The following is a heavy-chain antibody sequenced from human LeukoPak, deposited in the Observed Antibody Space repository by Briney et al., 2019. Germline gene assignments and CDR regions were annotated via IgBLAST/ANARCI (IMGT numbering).Heavy chain of an antibody. Sequence: ASVKVSCKVSGYTLTELSMHWVRQAPGKGLEWMGGFDPEDGETIYAQKFQGRVTTTEDTSTDTAYMELSSLRSEDTAVYYCATLPGGIFDYWGQGTLVTVSS. CDR3: ATLPGGIFDY. D-gene: IGHD2-8*02. V-gene: IGHV1-24*01. CDR2: FDPEDGET. CDR1: GYTLTELS. J-gene: IGHJ4*02.